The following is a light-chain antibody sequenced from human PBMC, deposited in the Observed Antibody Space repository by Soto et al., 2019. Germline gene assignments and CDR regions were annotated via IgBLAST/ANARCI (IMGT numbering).Light chain of an antibody. Sequence: QSALTQPPSASGSPGQSVTISCTGTSSDVGGYNYVSWYQQHPGKAPKLMIYEVSKRPSGVPDRFSGSKSGNTASLTVSGLQAEDEADYYCSSYAGSTGVFGTGTKLTVL. CDR3: SSYAGSTGV. CDR2: EVS. CDR1: SSDVGGYNY. V-gene: IGLV2-8*01. J-gene: IGLJ1*01.